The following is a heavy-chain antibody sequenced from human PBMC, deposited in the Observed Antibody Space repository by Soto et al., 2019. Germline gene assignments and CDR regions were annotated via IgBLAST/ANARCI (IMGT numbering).Heavy chain of an antibody. V-gene: IGHV4-31*03. J-gene: IGHJ4*02. Sequence: QVQLQESGPGLVKPSQTLSLTCTVTVSGGSISSGGYYWSWIRQHPGKGLEWIGYIYYSGSPSYTPSLKSRVTISVDTSKNQFSLKLSSVTAADTAVYYCARSAILVVPAAMYFDYWGQGTLVTVSS. CDR1: GGSISSGGYY. CDR2: IYYSGSP. D-gene: IGHD2-2*01. CDR3: ARSAILVVPAAMYFDY.